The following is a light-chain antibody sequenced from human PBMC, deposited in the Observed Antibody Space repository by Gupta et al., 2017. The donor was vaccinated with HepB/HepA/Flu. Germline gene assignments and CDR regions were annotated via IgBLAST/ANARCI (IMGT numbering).Light chain of an antibody. V-gene: IGLV1-51*01. CDR3: GTWDSSLSVWV. CDR1: SSNIGNNY. Sequence: QSVLTQPPSVSAAPGQKVPISCSGSSSNIGNNYVSWYQQLPGTAPKLLIYDNNKRPSGIPDRFSGSKSGTSATLGITGLQTGDEADYYCGTWDSSLSVWVFGGGTKLTVL. CDR2: DNN. J-gene: IGLJ3*02.